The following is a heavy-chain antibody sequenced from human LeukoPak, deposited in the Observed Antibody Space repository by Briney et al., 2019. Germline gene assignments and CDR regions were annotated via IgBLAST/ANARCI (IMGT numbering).Heavy chain of an antibody. V-gene: IGHV3-23*01. Sequence: PGGSLRLSCAASGFTFSTYAMSWVRQAPGKGLEWVSGISGSGGTTYYADSVKGRFTIFRDNFNNMLYLQMNSLRAEDTAVYYCAKEYRGGWPFDYWGQGTLVTVSS. CDR2: ISGSGGTT. J-gene: IGHJ4*02. CDR1: GFTFSTYA. CDR3: AKEYRGGWPFDY. D-gene: IGHD6-19*01.